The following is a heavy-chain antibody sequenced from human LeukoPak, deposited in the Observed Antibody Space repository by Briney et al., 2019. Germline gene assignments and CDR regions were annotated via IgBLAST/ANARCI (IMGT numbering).Heavy chain of an antibody. V-gene: IGHV3-23*01. Sequence: GGSLRLSCAASGFTFSSYAMSWVRQAPGKGLEWVSAISGSGGSTYYADSVKGRFTISRDNSKNTLYLQMNSLRAEDTAVYYCARALNYYGSGTPYYYYGMDVWGQGTTVTVSS. CDR1: GFTFSSYA. J-gene: IGHJ6*02. CDR3: ARALNYYGSGTPYYYYGMDV. CDR2: ISGSGGST. D-gene: IGHD3-10*01.